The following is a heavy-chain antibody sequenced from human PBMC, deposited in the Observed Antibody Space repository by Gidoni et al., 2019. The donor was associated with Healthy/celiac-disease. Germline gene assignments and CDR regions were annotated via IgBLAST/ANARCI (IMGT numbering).Heavy chain of an antibody. CDR2: IDYSGST. J-gene: IGHJ3*02. V-gene: IGHV4-31*03. Sequence: QVQLQESGPGLVKPSQTLSLTCTVSGGSISSGGYYWSWIRQHPGKGLEWIGYIDYSGSTYYNPSLKSRVTISVDTSKNQFSLKLSYVTAADTAVYYCARFKNGGIDAFDIWGQGTMVTVSS. D-gene: IGHD7-27*01. CDR1: GGSISSGGYY. CDR3: ARFKNGGIDAFDI.